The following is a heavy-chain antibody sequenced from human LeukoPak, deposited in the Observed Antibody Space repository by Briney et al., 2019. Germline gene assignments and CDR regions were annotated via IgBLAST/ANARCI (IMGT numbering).Heavy chain of an antibody. D-gene: IGHD3-9*01. V-gene: IGHV4-59*08. CDR3: AGGGYDILTGYRKGVLFDY. CDR1: GGSISSYY. Sequence: PSETLSLTCTVSGGSISSYYWSWIRQPPGKGLEWIGYIYYSGSTNYNPSLKSRVTISVDTSKNQFSLKLSSVTAADTAVYYCAGGGYDILTGYRKGVLFDYWGQGTLVTVSS. CDR2: IYYSGST. J-gene: IGHJ4*02.